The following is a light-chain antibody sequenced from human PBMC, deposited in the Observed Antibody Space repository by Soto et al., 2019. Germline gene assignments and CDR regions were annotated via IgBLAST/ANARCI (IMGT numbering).Light chain of an antibody. CDR2: GAS. CDR3: QQYGSSRLT. V-gene: IGKV3-20*01. Sequence: ELVLTHSPGTLSLSPCERATLSSRASQSVSSSYLAWYQQKPGQAPRLLIYGASSRATGIPDRFSGSGSGTDFTLTISRLEPEDFAVYYCQQYGSSRLTFGGGTKVDI. CDR1: QSVSSSY. J-gene: IGKJ4*01.